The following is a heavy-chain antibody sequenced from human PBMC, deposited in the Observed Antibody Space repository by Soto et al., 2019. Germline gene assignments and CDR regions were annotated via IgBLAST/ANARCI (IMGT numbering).Heavy chain of an antibody. CDR2: IYYDGNT. J-gene: IGHJ4*02. CDR3: ARVYAYYFDD. Sequence: SETLSLTCTVSGGSITSSSHYWGWIRQPPGKGLECIGNIYYDGNTYYNPSLKSRVTISLDTSKNQFSLKLSSVTAADTAVYYCARVYAYYFDDWGQGTLVTVSS. CDR1: GGSITSSSHY. V-gene: IGHV4-39*07. D-gene: IGHD2-8*01.